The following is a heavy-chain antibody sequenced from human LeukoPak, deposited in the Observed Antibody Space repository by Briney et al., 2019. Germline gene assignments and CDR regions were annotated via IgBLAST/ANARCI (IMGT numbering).Heavy chain of an antibody. V-gene: IGHV5-51*01. J-gene: IGHJ4*02. D-gene: IGHD6-13*01. Sequence: NHGESLKISCKGSGYSFTSFWIGWVRQMPGKGLEWMGVIYPGDSDTRYSPSFQGQVTISADKPINTAYLQWSSLKASDTAMYYCATALFSSTWYAGSDYWGQGTLVTVSS. CDR2: IYPGDSDT. CDR3: ATALFSSTWYAGSDY. CDR1: GYSFTSFW.